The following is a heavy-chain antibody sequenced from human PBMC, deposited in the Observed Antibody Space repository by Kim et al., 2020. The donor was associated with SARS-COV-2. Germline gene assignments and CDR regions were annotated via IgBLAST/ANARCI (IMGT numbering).Heavy chain of an antibody. CDR1: GYSFTNYW. V-gene: IGHV5-51*01. Sequence: GESLKISCKGSGYSFTNYWIGWVRQMPGKGLEWMGIIYPGDSDTRYSPSFQGQVTISADKSISTAYLQWSSLKASDTAIYYCASANSSAYLWDAFDIWGQGTMVAVSS. J-gene: IGHJ3*02. CDR3: ASANSSAYLWDAFDI. CDR2: IYPGDSDT. D-gene: IGHD3-22*01.